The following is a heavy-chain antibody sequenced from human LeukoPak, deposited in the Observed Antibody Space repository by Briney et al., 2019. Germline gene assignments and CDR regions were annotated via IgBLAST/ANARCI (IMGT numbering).Heavy chain of an antibody. CDR2: INPNSGGT. D-gene: IGHD2-15*01. CDR3: APDRTYCSGGSCHAGALDY. Sequence: ASVKVSCKASVYTFTGYYMHWLRQAPGQGLEWMGWINPNSGGTNYAQKFQGRVTMTRDTSISTAYMELSRLRSDDTAVYYCAPDRTYCSGGSCHAGALDYWGQGTLVTVSS. V-gene: IGHV1-2*02. J-gene: IGHJ4*02. CDR1: VYTFTGYY.